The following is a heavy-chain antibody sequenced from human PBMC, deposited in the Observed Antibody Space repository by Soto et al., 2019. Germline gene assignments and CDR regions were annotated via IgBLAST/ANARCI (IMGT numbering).Heavy chain of an antibody. V-gene: IGHV4-34*01. CDR2: INHSGST. D-gene: IGHD3-22*01. Sequence: SETLSLTCAVYGGSFSGYYWTWIRQPPGTGLEWIGEINHSGSTNYSPSLKSRVTISVDTSKNQFSLRAEDMAVYYCARDPDSSGYYYFDYWGQGTLVTVSS. J-gene: IGHJ4*02. CDR3: ARDPDSSGYYYFDY. CDR1: GGSFSGYY.